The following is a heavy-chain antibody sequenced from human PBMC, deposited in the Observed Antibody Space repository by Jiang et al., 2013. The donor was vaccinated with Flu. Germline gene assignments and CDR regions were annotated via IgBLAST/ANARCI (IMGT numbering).Heavy chain of an antibody. CDR2: IYHSGST. J-gene: IGHJ4*02. CDR3: ARGEQWLYYFDF. CDR1: GDSISNNNW. Sequence: SGPGLVKPSGTLSLTCAVSGDSISNNNWWSWVRQPPGKGLEWIGDIYHSGSTNYHPSLKSRVTISVVKSQNQFSLKLTSVTAADTALYFCARGEQWLYYFDFWGQGTLVTVSS. D-gene: IGHD6-19*01. V-gene: IGHV4-4*02.